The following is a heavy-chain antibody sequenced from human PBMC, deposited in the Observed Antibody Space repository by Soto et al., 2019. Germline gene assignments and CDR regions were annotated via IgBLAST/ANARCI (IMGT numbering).Heavy chain of an antibody. V-gene: IGHV3-21*01. J-gene: IGHJ5*02. CDR1: GFTFRSFT. Sequence: AGGSLRLSCAASGFTFRSFTMNWVRQAPGKGLEWVSTISSNSAYIYYTDALRGRFTISRDNAKNSLHLQMNSLRAEDTAVYYCTRDASRDSSARGWFDPWGQGPMVTVSS. CDR2: ISSNSAYI. CDR3: TRDASRDSSARGWFDP. D-gene: IGHD6-13*01.